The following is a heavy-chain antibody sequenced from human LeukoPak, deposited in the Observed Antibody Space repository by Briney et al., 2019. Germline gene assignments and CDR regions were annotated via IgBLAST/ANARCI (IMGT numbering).Heavy chain of an antibody. V-gene: IGHV1-24*01. D-gene: IGHD3-3*01. Sequence: ASVKVSCKVSGYTLTELSMHWVRQAPGKGLEWMGGFDPEDGETIYAQKFQGRVTMTEDTSTDTAYMELSSLRSEDTAVYYCASRNISQYYDFWSGYYPGGHFDYWGQGTLVTVSS. CDR3: ASRNISQYYDFWSGYYPGGHFDY. CDR2: FDPEDGET. J-gene: IGHJ4*02. CDR1: GYTLTELS.